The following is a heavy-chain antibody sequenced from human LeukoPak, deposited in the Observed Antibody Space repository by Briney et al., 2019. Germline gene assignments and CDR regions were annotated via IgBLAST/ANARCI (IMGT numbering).Heavy chain of an antibody. CDR1: GGSISSYY. CDR2: IYYSGST. V-gene: IGHV4-59*08. Sequence: SETLSLTGTVSGGSISSYYWSWIRQPPGKGLEWIGYIYYSGSTNYNPSLKSRVTISVDTSKNQFSLKLSSVTAADTAVYYCARHSNYFRYYYYYGMDVWGQGTTVTVSS. CDR3: ARHSNYFRYYYYYGMDV. D-gene: IGHD2/OR15-2a*01. J-gene: IGHJ6*02.